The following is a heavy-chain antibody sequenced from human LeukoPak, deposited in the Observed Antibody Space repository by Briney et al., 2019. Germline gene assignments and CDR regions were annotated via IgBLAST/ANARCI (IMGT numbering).Heavy chain of an antibody. CDR1: GYTFTSYG. J-gene: IGHJ4*02. CDR2: ISAYNGNT. Sequence: ASVKVSCKASGYTFTSYGISWVRQAPGQGLEWMGWISAYNGNTNYAQKFQGRVTITADESTSTAYMELSSLRSEDTAVYYCARDLVVGATRGLDYWGQGTLVTVSS. D-gene: IGHD1-26*01. CDR3: ARDLVVGATRGLDY. V-gene: IGHV1-18*01.